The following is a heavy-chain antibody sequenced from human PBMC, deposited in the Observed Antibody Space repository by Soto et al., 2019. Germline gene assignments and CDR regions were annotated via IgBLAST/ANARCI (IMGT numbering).Heavy chain of an antibody. Sequence: QVQLVESGGGVVQPGRSLRLSCAASGFTFSSYGMHWVRQAPGKGLEWVAVISYDGSNKYYADSVKGRFTISRDNSKNSLYLQMNSLRAEDTAVYYCAKESCYGIDYCGQGTLVTVSS. D-gene: IGHD2-2*01. CDR3: AKESCYGIDY. CDR2: ISYDGSNK. V-gene: IGHV3-30*18. CDR1: GFTFSSYG. J-gene: IGHJ4*02.